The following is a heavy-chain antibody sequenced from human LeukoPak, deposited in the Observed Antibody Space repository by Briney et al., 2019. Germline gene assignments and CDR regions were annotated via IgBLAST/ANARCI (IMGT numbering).Heavy chain of an antibody. V-gene: IGHV3-30*18. J-gene: IGHJ4*02. Sequence: GSQRLSCAASGFTFSSYGMHWVRQAPGKGLEWVAVISYDGSNKYYADSVKGRFTISRDNSKNTLYLQMNSLRAEDTAVYYCAKDAAAGTRPYYSDYWGQGTLVTVSS. D-gene: IGHD6-13*01. CDR2: ISYDGSNK. CDR1: GFTFSSYG. CDR3: AKDAAAGTRPYYSDY.